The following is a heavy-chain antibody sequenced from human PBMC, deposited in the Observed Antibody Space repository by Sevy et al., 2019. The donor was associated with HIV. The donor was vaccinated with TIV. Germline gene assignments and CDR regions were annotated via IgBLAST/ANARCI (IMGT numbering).Heavy chain of an antibody. CDR2: INGDGSST. V-gene: IGHV3-74*01. Sequence: GGSLRLSCAASGLTFSSYWMHWVRQAPGKGLVWVSRINGDGSSTSYADSVKGRFTISRDNAKNTLYLQMNSLRAEDTAVYYCVRQRGHTVVLPDVLPDYGMDVWGQGTTVTVSS. CDR3: VRQRGHTVVLPDVLPDYGMDV. CDR1: GLTFSSYW. D-gene: IGHD2-2*01. J-gene: IGHJ6*02.